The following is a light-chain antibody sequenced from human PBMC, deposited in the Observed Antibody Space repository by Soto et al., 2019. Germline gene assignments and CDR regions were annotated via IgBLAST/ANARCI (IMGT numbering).Light chain of an antibody. CDR1: QSITIY. J-gene: IGKJ1*01. Sequence: DIQMTQYPSSLSASVGDRVTITCRASQSITIYLNWYQQKPGEAPNLLIFGASTLQSGVPLRFSGSGSGTDFTLTISSLQPEDFATYYCQQSYSTLWTFGQGTKVDIK. CDR2: GAS. CDR3: QQSYSTLWT. V-gene: IGKV1-39*01.